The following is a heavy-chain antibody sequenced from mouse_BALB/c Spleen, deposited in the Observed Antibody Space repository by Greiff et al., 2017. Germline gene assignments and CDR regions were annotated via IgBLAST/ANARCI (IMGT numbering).Heavy chain of an antibody. CDR1: GYSITSGYY. J-gene: IGHJ2*01. Sequence: EVKLMESGPGLVKPSQSLSLTCSVTGYSITSGYYWNWIRQFPGNKLEWMGYISYDGSNNYNPSLKNRISITRDTSKNQFFLKLNSVTTEDTATYYCARGALGLLRLVFDYWGQGTTLTVSS. CDR2: ISYDGSN. V-gene: IGHV3-6*02. D-gene: IGHD1-2*01. CDR3: ARGALGLLRLVFDY.